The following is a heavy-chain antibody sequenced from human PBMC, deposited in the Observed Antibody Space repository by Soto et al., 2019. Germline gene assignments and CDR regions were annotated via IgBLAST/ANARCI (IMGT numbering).Heavy chain of an antibody. V-gene: IGHV1-69*08. CDR1: GVTFSSYT. CDR2: IIPILGTA. D-gene: IGHD5-12*01. CDR3: ARGLEMAPFAFDI. Sequence: QVQLVQSGAEVKKPGSSVKVSCKASGVTFSSYTISWVRQAPGQGLEWMGSIIPILGTANSAQKFQGRVTITADKSTSTAYMELSSLRSEDPAVYYCARGLEMAPFAFDIWVQGTMVTVSS. J-gene: IGHJ3*02.